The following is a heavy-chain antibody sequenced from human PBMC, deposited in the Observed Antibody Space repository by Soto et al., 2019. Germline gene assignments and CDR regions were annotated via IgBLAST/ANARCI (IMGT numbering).Heavy chain of an antibody. CDR1: GGTFSSYA. Sequence: SAKVSCKASGGTFSSYAIRWVRQAPGQGLEWMGGIIPIFGTANYAQKFQGRVTITADESTSTAYMELSSLRSEDTAVYYCARGRGYCSGGSCHRYYYYGLDVWGQGTTVTVSS. J-gene: IGHJ6*02. CDR3: ARGRGYCSGGSCHRYYYYGLDV. D-gene: IGHD2-15*01. CDR2: IIPIFGTA. V-gene: IGHV1-69*13.